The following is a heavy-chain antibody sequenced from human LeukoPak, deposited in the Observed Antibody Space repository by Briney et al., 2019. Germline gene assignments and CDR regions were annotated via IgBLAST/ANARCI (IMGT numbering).Heavy chain of an antibody. CDR1: GFTFSSYG. CDR2: IWYDGSNK. J-gene: IGHJ4*02. Sequence: GGSLRLSCAASGFTFSSYGMHWVRKAPGKGLEWVAVIWYDGSNKYYADSVKGRFTISRDNSKNTLYLQMNSLRAEDTAVYYCARSGDSTFDYWGQGTLVTVSS. D-gene: IGHD7-27*01. CDR3: ARSGDSTFDY. V-gene: IGHV3-33*01.